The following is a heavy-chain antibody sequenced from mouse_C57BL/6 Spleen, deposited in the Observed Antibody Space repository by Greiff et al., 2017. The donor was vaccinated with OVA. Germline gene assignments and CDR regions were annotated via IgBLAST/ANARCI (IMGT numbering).Heavy chain of an antibody. CDR1: GFTFSSYG. J-gene: IGHJ4*01. CDR3: ARQRDDSDAMGY. CDR2: ISSGGSYT. Sequence: EVQGVESGGDLVKPGGSLKLSCAASGFTFSSYGMSWVRQTPDKRLEWVATISSGGSYTYYPDSVKGRFTISRDNAKNTLYLQMSSLKSEDTAMYYGARQRDDSDAMGYWGQGASVTVSS. D-gene: IGHD2-12*01. V-gene: IGHV5-6*01.